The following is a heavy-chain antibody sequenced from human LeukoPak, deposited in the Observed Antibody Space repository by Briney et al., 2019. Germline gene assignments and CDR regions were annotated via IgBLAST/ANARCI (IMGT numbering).Heavy chain of an antibody. CDR2: INPSGGST. J-gene: IGHJ4*02. V-gene: IGHV1-46*03. CDR1: GYTFTSYY. CDR3: ARVSEWGDFDY. Sequence: GASVKVSCKASGYTFTSYYMHWVRQPPGQGREGMGIINPSGGSTNYAQKFQGRVTMTSDTSTSTVYMEMRSLRSEGTAVYYCARVSEWGDFDYWGQGTLVTVSS. D-gene: IGHD1-26*01.